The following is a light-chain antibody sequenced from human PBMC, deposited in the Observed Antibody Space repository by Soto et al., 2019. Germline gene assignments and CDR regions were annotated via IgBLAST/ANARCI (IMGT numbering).Light chain of an antibody. V-gene: IGLV1-47*02. CDR1: SSNIGSNY. J-gene: IGLJ1*01. CDR2: SNN. Sequence: QSVLTQPPSASGSPGQRVTISCSGSSSNIGSNYVDCYQQHPATAPNNLIYSNNQRPSGVAAHFSCSKSAASASLPISGLLSEDEADYYCAAWDASLRGYVFGTGTQLTVL. CDR3: AAWDASLRGYV.